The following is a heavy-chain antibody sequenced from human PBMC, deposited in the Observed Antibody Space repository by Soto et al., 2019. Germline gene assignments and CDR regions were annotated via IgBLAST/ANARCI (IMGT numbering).Heavy chain of an antibody. J-gene: IGHJ4*02. CDR2: INHSGST. CDR1: GGSFSGYY. V-gene: IGHV4-34*01. Sequence: SETLSLTCAVYGGSFSGYYWSWIRQPPGKGLEWIGEINHSGSTNYNPSLKSRVTISVDTSKNQFSLKLSSVTAADTAVYYCARGLRIAVAGIPRTGINDYWGQGTLVTVSS. CDR3: ARGLRIAVAGIPRTGINDY. D-gene: IGHD6-19*01.